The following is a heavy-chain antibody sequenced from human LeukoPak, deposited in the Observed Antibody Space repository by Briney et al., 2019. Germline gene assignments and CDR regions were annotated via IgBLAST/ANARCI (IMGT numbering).Heavy chain of an antibody. CDR1: GFTFSSYA. J-gene: IGHJ4*02. V-gene: IGHV3-30-3*01. D-gene: IGHD5-18*01. Sequence: GGSLRLSCAASGFTFSSYAMHWVRQAPGKGLEWVAVISYDGSNKYYADSVKGRFTISRDNSKNTLYLQMNSLRAEDTAVYYCARDLETWIQLWLSYWGQGTLVTVSS. CDR3: ARDLETWIQLWLSY. CDR2: ISYDGSNK.